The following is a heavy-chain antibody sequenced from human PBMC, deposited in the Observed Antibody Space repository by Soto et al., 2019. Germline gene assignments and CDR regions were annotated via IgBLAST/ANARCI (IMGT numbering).Heavy chain of an antibody. D-gene: IGHD6-19*01. CDR3: ARGRSGLAVAGRVLNWFDP. J-gene: IGHJ5*02. CDR1: GGSISSSSYF. CDR2: IYYSGST. V-gene: IGHV4-39*01. Sequence: SETLSLTCSVSGGSISSSSYFWGWIRQPPGKGLEWIGSIYYSGSTYYNPSLKSRVTVSVDTSKNQLSLKLSSVTAADTAVYYCARGRSGLAVAGRVLNWFDPWGQGTLVTVSS.